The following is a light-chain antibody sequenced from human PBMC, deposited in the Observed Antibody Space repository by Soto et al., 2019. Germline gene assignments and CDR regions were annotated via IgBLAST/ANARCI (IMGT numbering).Light chain of an antibody. CDR1: SSDVGGYNH. CDR3: CSYTSSSIRV. V-gene: IGLV2-14*01. CDR2: EVR. Sequence: SVSGSPGQSITISCTGTSSDVGGYNHVSWYQQHPGKAPKLIIYEVRNRPSGVSNRLSGSKSGNTASLTISGLQADDEADYYCCSYTSSSIRVFGGGTKVTVL. J-gene: IGLJ3*02.